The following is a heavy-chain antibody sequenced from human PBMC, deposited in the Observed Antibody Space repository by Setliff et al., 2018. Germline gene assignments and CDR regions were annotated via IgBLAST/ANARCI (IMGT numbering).Heavy chain of an antibody. J-gene: IGHJ6*02. CDR3: ARNWGTAQHYYYGMDV. CDR2: IWNDGSSK. V-gene: IGHV3-33*01. Sequence: GGTLRLSCAASGFTFSSYGMHWVRQAPGKGLEWVALIWNDGSSKFYGDSVKGRFTISRDNSKNTLYLQMDSLRAEDTAVYYCARNWGTAQHYYYGMDVWGQGTTVTVSS. D-gene: IGHD7-27*01. CDR1: GFTFSSYG.